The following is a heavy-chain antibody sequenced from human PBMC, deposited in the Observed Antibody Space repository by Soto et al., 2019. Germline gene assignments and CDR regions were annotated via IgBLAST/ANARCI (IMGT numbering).Heavy chain of an antibody. D-gene: IGHD3-10*01. Sequence: EVQLVESGGGLVQPGESLRLSCAASGFTFDYYWMHWVRQAPGKGLVWVSRVHSDGTTTTYADSVKGRFTISRDNARNTVSLQVSSMRAEDTAIYDCARGDRGGFDLWGHGTVVTVSS. CDR2: VHSDGTTT. V-gene: IGHV3-74*01. J-gene: IGHJ3*01. CDR1: GFTFDYYW. CDR3: ARGDRGGFDL.